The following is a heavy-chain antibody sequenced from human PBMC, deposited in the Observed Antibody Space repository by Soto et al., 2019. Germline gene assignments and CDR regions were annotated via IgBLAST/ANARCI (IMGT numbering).Heavy chain of an antibody. Sequence: EVQLLESGGGLVQPGGSLRLSCAASGFTFSSYAMCWVRQAPGKGLEWVSGITGSDGTTYYADSVKGRFTISRDYSKNTLYLQMNSMRAEDTAVYYCAKDRGSSSGGYYYYYMDLWGRGTTVTVSS. CDR1: GFTFSSYA. CDR2: ITGSDGTT. V-gene: IGHV3-23*01. D-gene: IGHD6-6*01. J-gene: IGHJ6*03. CDR3: AKDRGSSSGGYYYYYMDL.